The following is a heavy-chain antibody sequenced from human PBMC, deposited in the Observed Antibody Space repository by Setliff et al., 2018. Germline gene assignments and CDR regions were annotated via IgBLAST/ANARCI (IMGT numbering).Heavy chain of an antibody. D-gene: IGHD3-3*01. J-gene: IGHJ4*02. V-gene: IGHV4-34*01. Sequence: PSETLSLTCAVSGFSITNGYYWGWIRQSPGKGLEWIGEINHSGSTNYNPSLKSRLTISVDASTNQFSLKLYSVTAADTAVYYCRYWSGYYNNDYWGQGTLVTVSS. CDR2: INHSGST. CDR3: RYWSGYYNNDY. CDR1: GFSITNGYY.